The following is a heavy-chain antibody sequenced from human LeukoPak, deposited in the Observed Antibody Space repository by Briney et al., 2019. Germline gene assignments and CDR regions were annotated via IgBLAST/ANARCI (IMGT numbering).Heavy chain of an antibody. CDR1: GYTFTGYY. CDR2: INPNSGGT. CDR3: AREDCSSTSCYWFDY. J-gene: IGHJ4*02. Sequence: GASVKVSCKASGYTFTGYYMHWVRQAPGQGLEWMGWINPNSGGTNYAQKFQVRVTMTRDTSTSTAYMELSRLRSDDTAVYYCAREDCSSTSCYWFDYWGQGTLVTVSS. V-gene: IGHV1-2*02. D-gene: IGHD2-2*01.